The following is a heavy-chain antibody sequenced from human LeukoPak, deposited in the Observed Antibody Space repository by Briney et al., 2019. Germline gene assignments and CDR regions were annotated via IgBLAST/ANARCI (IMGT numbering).Heavy chain of an antibody. J-gene: IGHJ4*02. CDR2: INPNSGGT. V-gene: IGHV1-2*02. CDR3: ASDSSSTYYFDY. D-gene: IGHD6-13*01. Sequence: ASVNVSCKASGYTFTGYYMHWVRQAPGQGLEWMGWINPNSGGTNYAQKFQGRVTMTRDTSISTAYMELSRLRSDDTAVYYCASDSSSTYYFDYWGQGTLVTVSS. CDR1: GYTFTGYY.